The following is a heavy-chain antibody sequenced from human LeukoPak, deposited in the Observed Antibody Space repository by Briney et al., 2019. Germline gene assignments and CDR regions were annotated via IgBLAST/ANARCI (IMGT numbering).Heavy chain of an antibody. CDR3: ARGQIDNPFDY. CDR2: IYHSGST. CDR1: GYSISSGYY. V-gene: IGHV4-38-2*02. D-gene: IGHD1-14*01. J-gene: IGHJ4*02. Sequence: SETLSLTCTVSGYSISSGYYWGWIRQPPGKGLEWIGSIYHSGSTYYNPPLKSRVTISVDTSKNQFSLKLSSVTAADTAVYYCARGQIDNPFDYWGQGTLVTVSS.